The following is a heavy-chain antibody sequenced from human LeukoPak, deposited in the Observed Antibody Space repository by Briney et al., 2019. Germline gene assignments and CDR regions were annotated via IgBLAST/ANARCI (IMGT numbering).Heavy chain of an antibody. J-gene: IGHJ4*02. V-gene: IGHV1-2*02. CDR3: ARDLGVAVRPFSLYY. CDR1: GYTFTGYY. D-gene: IGHD6-6*01. CDR2: INPNSGGT. Sequence: ASVKVSCKASGYTFTGYYMHWVRQAPGQGLEWMGWINPNSGGTNYAQKFQGRVTMTRDTSISTAYMELSRPRSDDTAIYYCARDLGVAVRPFSLYYWGQGTLVTVSS.